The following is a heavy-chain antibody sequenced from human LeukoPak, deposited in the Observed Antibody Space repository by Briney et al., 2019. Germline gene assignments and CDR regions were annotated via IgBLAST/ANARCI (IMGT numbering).Heavy chain of an antibody. Sequence: GGSLRLSCEASEFTLRYYWMSWVRQAPGKGLEWVANIKGDGTEKQYMDFVKGRFTVSRDNAKKSVYVQMNSLRVEDTAVYYCARESMGSYDIWGQGTMVTVSS. CDR1: EFTLRYYW. V-gene: IGHV3-7*01. CDR3: ARESMGSYDI. J-gene: IGHJ3*02. CDR2: IKGDGTEK. D-gene: IGHD2/OR15-2a*01.